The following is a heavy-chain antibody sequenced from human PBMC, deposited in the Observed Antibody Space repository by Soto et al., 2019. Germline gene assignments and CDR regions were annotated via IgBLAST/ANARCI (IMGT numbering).Heavy chain of an antibody. Sequence: SETLSLTCTVSGGSISSGGYYWSWIRQHPGKGLEWIGYIYYSGSTYYNPSLKSRVTISVDTSKNQFSLKLSSVTAADTAVYYCARDRPTTVTTTDNYYYGMDVWGQGTTVTVSS. CDR1: GGSISSGGYY. V-gene: IGHV4-31*03. CDR2: IYYSGST. D-gene: IGHD4-17*01. CDR3: ARDRPTTVTTTDNYYYGMDV. J-gene: IGHJ6*02.